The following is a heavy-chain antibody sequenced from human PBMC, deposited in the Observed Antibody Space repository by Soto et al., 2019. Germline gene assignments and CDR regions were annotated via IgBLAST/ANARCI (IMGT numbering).Heavy chain of an antibody. J-gene: IGHJ4*02. D-gene: IGHD6-19*01. V-gene: IGHV4-34*01. Sequence: QVHLQQWGAGLLKPSETLSLTCAVSGVSFSGYYWSWIRQPPGKGLEWIGEIHPSGSTIHNPSLESRVTISVDTSKNQFSLRLSSVTAADTALYYCARGLDQYKIGWWGQGTLVTVSS. CDR1: GVSFSGYY. CDR3: ARGLDQYKIGW. CDR2: IHPSGST.